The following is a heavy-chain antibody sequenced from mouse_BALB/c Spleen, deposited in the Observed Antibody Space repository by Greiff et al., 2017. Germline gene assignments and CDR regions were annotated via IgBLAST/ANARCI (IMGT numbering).Heavy chain of an antibody. CDR3: TRSDGYYKRGAMDY. V-gene: IGHV1-39*01. CDR2: IDPYYGGT. Sequence: VQLQQSGPELEKPGASVKISCKASGYSFTGYNMNWVKQSNGKSLEWIGNIDPYYGGTSYNQKFKSKATLTVDTSSSTAYMQLSSLTSEDSAVYYCTRSDGYYKRGAMDYWGQGTSVTVSS. J-gene: IGHJ4*01. D-gene: IGHD2-3*01. CDR1: GYSFTGYN.